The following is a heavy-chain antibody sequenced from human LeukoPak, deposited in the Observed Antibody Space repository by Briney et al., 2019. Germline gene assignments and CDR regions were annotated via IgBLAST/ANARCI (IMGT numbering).Heavy chain of an antibody. CDR3: ARHSEGGIIKY. CDR1: GGPTSSYY. D-gene: IGHD2-21*01. CDR2: FYYSGST. V-gene: IGHV4-59*08. J-gene: IGHJ4*02. Sequence: KSSETLSLTCTVSGGPTSSYYGSGFGHPPGKGRGGLGYFYYSGSTNYNPSLKSLVTISVDTSKNQFSLKLSSVTAADTAVYYCARHSEGGIIKYWGQGTLVTVSS.